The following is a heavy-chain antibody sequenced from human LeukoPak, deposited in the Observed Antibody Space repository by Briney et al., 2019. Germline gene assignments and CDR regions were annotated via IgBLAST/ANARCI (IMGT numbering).Heavy chain of an antibody. CDR2: INPNSGGT. J-gene: IGHJ4*02. CDR1: AYTFTGYY. CDR3: ARVYKLENYFDY. D-gene: IGHD3-10*01. V-gene: IGHV1-2*06. Sequence: ASVKVSCKASAYTFTGYYMHWVRQAPGQGLEWMGRINPNSGGTNYAQKFQGRVTMTRDTSISTAYMELSRLRSDDTAVYYCARVYKLENYFDYWGQGTLVTVSS.